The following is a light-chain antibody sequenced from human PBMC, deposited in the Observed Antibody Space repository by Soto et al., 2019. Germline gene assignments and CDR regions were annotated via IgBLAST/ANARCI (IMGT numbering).Light chain of an antibody. CDR2: AAS. Sequence: DIQMTQSPASLSASIGDRVTITCRASQGISNYLAWYQQKPGKVPKLLIYAASTLQSGVPSRFSGSGSGTDFTLTISSLQPEDVVTYYCQKYLSALWTFGQGTKVEIK. J-gene: IGKJ1*01. CDR3: QKYLSALWT. CDR1: QGISNY. V-gene: IGKV1-27*01.